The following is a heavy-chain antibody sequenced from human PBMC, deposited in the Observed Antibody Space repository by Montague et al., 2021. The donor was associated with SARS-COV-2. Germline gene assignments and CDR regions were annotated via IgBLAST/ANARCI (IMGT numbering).Heavy chain of an antibody. D-gene: IGHD6-19*01. J-gene: IGHJ4*02. V-gene: IGHV4-39*01. CDR1: GDSISRSTND. CDR2: IHYSGRT. CDR3: TRTTDDSALAATF. Sequence: ETLSLTCSVSGDSISRSTNDWGWIRGPPGKGLEWIASIHYSGRTYHNPPLKSRVTMSVDTSKNQFSLKLSSGTAADTAVYYCTRTTDDSALAATFWGQGTLVTVSS.